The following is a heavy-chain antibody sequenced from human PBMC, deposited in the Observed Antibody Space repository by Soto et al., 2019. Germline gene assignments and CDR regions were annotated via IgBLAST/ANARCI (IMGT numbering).Heavy chain of an antibody. CDR2: IRSKAYSYAT. V-gene: IGHV3-73*02. CDR3: XXXXXXXXVASAIDY. Sequence: EVQLVESGGGLVQPGGSLKLSCATSGFTFSGSDIHWVRQASGKGLEWVGRIRSKAYSYATVYAASVKGRFTISRDDSKNMXXXXXXXXXXXXXXXXXXXXXXXXXXVASAIDYWGQGSLVTVSS. CDR1: GFTFSGSD. J-gene: IGHJ4*02. D-gene: IGHD5-12*01.